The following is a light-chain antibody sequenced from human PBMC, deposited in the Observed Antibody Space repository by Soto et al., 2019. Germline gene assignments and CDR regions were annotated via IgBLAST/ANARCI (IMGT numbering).Light chain of an antibody. J-gene: IGLJ3*02. CDR3: QAYDTSLGGGV. V-gene: IGLV1-40*01. CDR1: SSNIGAGHD. Sequence: QSVLTQPPSVSGAPGQRITISCTGSSSNIGAGHDVHWYQQRPGTAPKLLIYGNTNRPSGVPDRFAASKSGTSASLASTGRQAGDEADYYCQAYDTSLGGGVFGGGTKLAVL. CDR2: GNT.